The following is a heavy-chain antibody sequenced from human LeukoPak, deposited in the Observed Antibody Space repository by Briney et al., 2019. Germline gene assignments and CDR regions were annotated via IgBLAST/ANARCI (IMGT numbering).Heavy chain of an antibody. Sequence: GGSLRLSCAASGFTVSSNYMSWVRQAPGKGLEWVSVIYRDGRTYYADSVKGRFTISRDNSKSTLYLQMNSLRVEDTAVYYCARDPGGSYAGFDYRGQGTLVTVSS. V-gene: IGHV3-66*01. CDR1: GFTVSSNY. D-gene: IGHD3-16*01. J-gene: IGHJ4*02. CDR2: IYRDGRT. CDR3: ARDPGGSYAGFDY.